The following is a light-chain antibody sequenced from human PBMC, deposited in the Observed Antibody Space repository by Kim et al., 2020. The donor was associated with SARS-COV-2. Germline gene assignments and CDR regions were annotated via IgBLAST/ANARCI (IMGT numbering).Light chain of an antibody. CDR1: QGISTY. Sequence: ASVGDRVTITCRASQGISTYLAWYQQKPGQAPKLLIYGASTLQSAVPSRFTGSGSGTEFTLTISSLQPDDFATYYCHHLNSYPLTFGGGTKVDIK. J-gene: IGKJ4*01. V-gene: IGKV1-9*01. CDR3: HHLNSYPLT. CDR2: GAS.